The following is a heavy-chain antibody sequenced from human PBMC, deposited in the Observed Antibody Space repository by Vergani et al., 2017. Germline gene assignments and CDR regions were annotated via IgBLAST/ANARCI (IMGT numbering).Heavy chain of an antibody. Sequence: EVQLLESGGGLVQPGGSLRLSCAASGFTFSSYAMSWVRQAPGKGLEWVSAISGSGGSTYYADSVKGRFTISRDNSKNTLYLQMNSLRAEDTAVYYCARDLVDSSGYYGGGYYYYGMDVWGQGTTVTVSS. V-gene: IGHV3-23*01. D-gene: IGHD3-22*01. J-gene: IGHJ6*02. CDR1: GFTFSSYA. CDR3: ARDLVDSSGYYGGGYYYYGMDV. CDR2: ISGSGGST.